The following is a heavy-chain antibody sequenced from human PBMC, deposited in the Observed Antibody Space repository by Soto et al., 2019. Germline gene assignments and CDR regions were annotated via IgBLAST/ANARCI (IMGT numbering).Heavy chain of an antibody. CDR2: IIPIFGTA. CDR3: ARGDTAMARHYYYGMDV. J-gene: IGHJ6*02. V-gene: IGHV1-69*13. D-gene: IGHD5-18*01. CDR1: GGTFSSYA. Sequence: GASVKVSCKASGGTFSSYAISWVRQAPGQGLEWMGGIIPIFGTANYAQKFQGRVTITADESTSTAYMELSSLRSEDTAVYYCARGDTAMARHYYYGMDVWGQGTTVTVSS.